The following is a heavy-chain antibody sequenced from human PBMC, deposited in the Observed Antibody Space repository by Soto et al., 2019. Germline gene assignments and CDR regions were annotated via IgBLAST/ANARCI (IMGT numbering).Heavy chain of an antibody. CDR2: INSDGTTT. V-gene: IGHV3-74*01. D-gene: IGHD2-2*01. J-gene: IGHJ6*02. Sequence: EVQLVVSGGGLVQPGGSLRLSCAASGFTFSNTWMHWVRQAPGKGLVWVSHINSDGTTTTYADSVKGRFTISRDNAKNTVHLQMNSLRAEDPAVYYCATDGSYAQHVWGQGTTVTVSS. CDR1: GFTFSNTW. CDR3: ATDGSYAQHV.